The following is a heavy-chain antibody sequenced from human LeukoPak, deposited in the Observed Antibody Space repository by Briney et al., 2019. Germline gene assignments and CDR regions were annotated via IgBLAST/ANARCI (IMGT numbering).Heavy chain of an antibody. J-gene: IGHJ3*02. CDR2: INHRGST. V-gene: IGHV4-34*01. CDR3: ARGLACSSTSCYKSDAFDI. CDR1: GGSFSGYY. D-gene: IGHD2-2*02. Sequence: SETLSLSCAVYGGSFSGYYWSWIRQPPGKGLEWIGEINHRGSTNYNPSLKSRVTISVDPSQNQFSLKLSSVTAADTAVYYCARGLACSSTSCYKSDAFDIWGQGTMVTVSS.